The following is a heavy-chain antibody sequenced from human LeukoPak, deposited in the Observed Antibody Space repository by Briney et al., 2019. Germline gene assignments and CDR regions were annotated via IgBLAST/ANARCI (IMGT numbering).Heavy chain of an antibody. CDR2: VDASGST. J-gene: IGHJ4*02. D-gene: IGHD2-8*01. CDR3: ARWGVGFSNNGFDY. Sequence: SETLSLTCTVSGGSILGGYFYWSWVRQPAGKGLEWIGRVDASGSTNYNPSLRSRVIISVDTSKNQFSLNLCSVTAADTAVYYCARWGVGFSNNGFDYWGRGSLVTVSS. CDR1: GGSILGGYFY. V-gene: IGHV4-61*02.